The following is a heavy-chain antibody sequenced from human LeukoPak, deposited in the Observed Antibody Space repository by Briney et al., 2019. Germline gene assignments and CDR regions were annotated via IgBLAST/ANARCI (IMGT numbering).Heavy chain of an antibody. V-gene: IGHV3-48*03. D-gene: IGHD3-10*01. CDR2: ITRSGSDT. CDR3: ARGLWFGEEGSLDY. Sequence: GGSLRLSCAASGFTFSSYEMNWVRQAPGKGLEWVSYITRSGSDTHYADSVKGRFTISRENAKNSLYLQMNSLRDEDTAVYYCARGLWFGEEGSLDYWGQRTLVTVSS. CDR1: GFTFSSYE. J-gene: IGHJ4*02.